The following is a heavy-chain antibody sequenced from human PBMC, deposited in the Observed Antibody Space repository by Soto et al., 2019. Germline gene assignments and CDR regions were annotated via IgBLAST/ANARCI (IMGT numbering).Heavy chain of an antibody. J-gene: IGHJ4*02. CDR1: GYGFTTYG. CDR3: ARGRYGDY. D-gene: IGHD1-1*01. Sequence: QVHLVQSGAEVKKPGASVKVSCKGSGYGFTTYGITWVRQAPRQGLEWMAWISAHNGNTNYAQKLQGRVTVTRDTSTSPAYMELRSLRSDDTAVYYCARGRYGDYWGQGALVTVSS. V-gene: IGHV1-18*01. CDR2: ISAHNGNT.